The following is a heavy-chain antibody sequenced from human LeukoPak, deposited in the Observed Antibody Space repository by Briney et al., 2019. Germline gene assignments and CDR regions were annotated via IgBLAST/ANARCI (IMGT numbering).Heavy chain of an antibody. D-gene: IGHD4-17*01. CDR3: AKDLGPSGAAWFDP. Sequence: GGSLRLSCATSELTFSNYATTWVRQAPGKGLEWVSAISGSTVSTYYADSVKGRFTISRDNSKNSLYLQMNSLRTEDTALYYCAKDLGPSGAAWFDPWGQGTLVTVSS. CDR2: ISGSTVST. CDR1: ELTFSNYA. J-gene: IGHJ5*02. V-gene: IGHV3-23*01.